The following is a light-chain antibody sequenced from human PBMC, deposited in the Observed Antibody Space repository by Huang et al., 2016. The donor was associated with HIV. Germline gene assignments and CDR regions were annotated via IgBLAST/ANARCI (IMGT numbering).Light chain of an antibody. CDR1: QTISTW. CDR3: QQYNTYSYT. CDR2: KAS. Sequence: DIQMTQSPSTLSASVGDRVTITCRTSQTISTWLAWYQQKPGRAPKLLIHKASTLESGVPSRFSGRGSGTEFTLTISRLQPDDYATYYCQQYNTYSYTFGQGTKLEIK. V-gene: IGKV1-5*03. J-gene: IGKJ2*01.